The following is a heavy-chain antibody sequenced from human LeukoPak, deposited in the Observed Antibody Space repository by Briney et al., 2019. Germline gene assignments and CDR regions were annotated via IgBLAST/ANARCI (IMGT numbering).Heavy chain of an antibody. CDR1: GYTFTSYY. CDR2: INPSGGST. D-gene: IGHD2/OR15-2a*01. Sequence: ASVKVSCKASGYTFTSYYMHWVRQAPAQGLEWMGIINPSGGSTSDAQKFQGRGTMTRDTSTSTVYMELSSLRSEDTAGYYCASRFPILDTDDAFDIWGQGTMVTVSS. V-gene: IGHV1-46*01. J-gene: IGHJ3*02. CDR3: ASRFPILDTDDAFDI.